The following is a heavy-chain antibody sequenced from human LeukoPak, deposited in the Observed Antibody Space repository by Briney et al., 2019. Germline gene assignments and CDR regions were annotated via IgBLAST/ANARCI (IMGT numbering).Heavy chain of an antibody. CDR3: ARESEYYYDSYQLNAFDI. J-gene: IGHJ3*02. CDR2: INPSGGST. Sequence: ASVKVSCKASGYTFTSYYMHWVRQAPGQGLEWMGIINPSGGSTSYAQKFQGRVTMTRDTSTSTVYMELSSLRSEDTAVYYCARESEYYYDSYQLNAFDIWGQGTMVTVSS. V-gene: IGHV1-46*01. CDR1: GYTFTSYY. D-gene: IGHD3-22*01.